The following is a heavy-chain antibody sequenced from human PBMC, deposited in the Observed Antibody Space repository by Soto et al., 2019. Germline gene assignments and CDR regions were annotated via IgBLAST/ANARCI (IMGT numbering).Heavy chain of an antibody. CDR1: GLTFSNYG. CDR3: AQEGRWFGEPRYFDL. CDR2: ISYDGSNK. Sequence: QVQLVESGGGVVQPGTSLRLSCAASGLTFSNYGMHWVRQAPGKGLEWVAVISYDGSNKYYADSVKGRFTISRDNSKSALYLQINSLSTDDTAVYYCAQEGRWFGEPRYFDLWGRGTLVTVSS. V-gene: IGHV3-30*18. D-gene: IGHD3-10*01. J-gene: IGHJ2*01.